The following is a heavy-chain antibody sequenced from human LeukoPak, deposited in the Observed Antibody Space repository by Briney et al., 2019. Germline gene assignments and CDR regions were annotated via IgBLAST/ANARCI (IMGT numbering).Heavy chain of an antibody. Sequence: PGGSLRLSCAASGFTFGTYWMTWVRQAPGKGLEWVATMNQDGSEKYYVDSVKGRFTISRDNVKNSLYLQMNSLRVEDTAVYYCASPRFGYWGQGTLVTVPS. CDR3: ASPRFGY. CDR2: MNQDGSEK. J-gene: IGHJ4*02. CDR1: GFTFGTYW. D-gene: IGHD3-10*02. V-gene: IGHV3-7*01.